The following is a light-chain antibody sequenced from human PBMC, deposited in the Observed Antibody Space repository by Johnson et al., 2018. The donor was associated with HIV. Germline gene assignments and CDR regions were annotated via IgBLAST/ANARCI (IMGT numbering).Light chain of an antibody. CDR3: AAWDDSLNAFYG. CDR1: SSNIGNNY. Sequence: QSLLTQPPSVSAAPGQKVTISCSGSSSNIGNNYVSWYQQLPGTAPKLLIYENNKRPSGIPDRFSGSKSGTSATLGITGLQTGDEADYYCAAWDDSLNAFYGFGPGTRVTVL. CDR2: ENN. J-gene: IGLJ1*01. V-gene: IGLV1-51*02.